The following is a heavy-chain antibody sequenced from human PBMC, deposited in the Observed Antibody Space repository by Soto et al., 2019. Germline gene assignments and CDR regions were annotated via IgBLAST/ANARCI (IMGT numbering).Heavy chain of an antibody. CDR2: IYYSGST. D-gene: IGHD3-10*01. V-gene: IGHV4-39*01. CDR1: GGSISSSSYY. Sequence: PWETLSLTCTVSGGSISSSSYYWGWIRQPPGKGLEWIGSIYYSGSTYYNPSLKSRVTLSVDTSKNQFSLKLSSVTTADTAVYYCARHEVMVRGVLYYYYYYGMDVWGQGTTVTVSS. J-gene: IGHJ6*02. CDR3: ARHEVMVRGVLYYYYYYGMDV.